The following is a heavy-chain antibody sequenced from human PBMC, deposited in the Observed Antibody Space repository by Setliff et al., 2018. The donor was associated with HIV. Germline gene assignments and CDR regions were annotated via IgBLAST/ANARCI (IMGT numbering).Heavy chain of an antibody. J-gene: IGHJ4*02. Sequence: SVNVSCKASGGTFSTYGISWVRQAPGQGLEWMGGIIPMFGTASYAQKFQGRVTITADESTSTAYMDLNSLRSEDTAVYYCARGTLNQNYYNTYGPFDYWGQGTLVTVSS. CDR1: GGTFSTYG. CDR3: ARGTLNQNYYNTYGPFDY. D-gene: IGHD3-22*01. V-gene: IGHV1-69*13. CDR2: IIPMFGTA.